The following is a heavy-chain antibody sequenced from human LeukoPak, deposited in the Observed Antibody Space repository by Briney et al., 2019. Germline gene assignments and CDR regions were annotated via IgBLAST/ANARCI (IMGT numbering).Heavy chain of an antibody. J-gene: IGHJ4*01. CDR1: GFEFGTFG. D-gene: IGHD1-26*01. Sequence: GGSLKLSCAASGFEFGTFGMHWVRHPTGKGLTWVAFIRSDGSEAFYADSVKGRFTVSRNNRNDTVFLQLTKVTTADTGVYYCAKGSTVPDWGQGTLVTVS. CDR3: AKGSTVPD. V-gene: IGHV3-30*02. CDR2: IRSDGSEA.